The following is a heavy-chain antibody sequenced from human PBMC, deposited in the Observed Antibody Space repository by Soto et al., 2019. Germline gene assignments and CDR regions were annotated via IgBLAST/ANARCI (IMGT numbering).Heavy chain of an antibody. CDR1: GFTFNSYA. Sequence: PGGSLRLSCAASGFTFNSYAMSWVRQAPGKGLEWVSVISGSGGSRYYADSVKGRFTIPRDNSKNTLYLQMNSLRAEDTAVYYCAKAGYCTNGVCYLYYFDYWGQGTLVTVSS. CDR2: ISGSGGSR. CDR3: AKAGYCTNGVCYLYYFDY. V-gene: IGHV3-23*01. J-gene: IGHJ4*02. D-gene: IGHD2-8*01.